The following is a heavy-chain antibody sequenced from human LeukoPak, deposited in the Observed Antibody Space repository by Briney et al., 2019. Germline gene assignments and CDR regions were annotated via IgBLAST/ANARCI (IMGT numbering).Heavy chain of an antibody. D-gene: IGHD4-11*01. CDR2: IYPGDSDT. Sequence: PGESLKNSCKASGYSFSNYWIGWVRQMPGKGLEWMGIIYPGDSDTRYSPSFQGQVTISADKSITTGYLQWSSLKASDTAMYYCARAPTSVSNPYYFDYWGQGALVTVSS. J-gene: IGHJ4*02. CDR3: ARAPTSVSNPYYFDY. V-gene: IGHV5-51*03. CDR1: GYSFSNYW.